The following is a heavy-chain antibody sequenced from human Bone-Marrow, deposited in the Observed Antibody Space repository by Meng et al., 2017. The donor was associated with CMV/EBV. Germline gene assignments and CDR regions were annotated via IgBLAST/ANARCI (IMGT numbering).Heavy chain of an antibody. CDR2: INHDGSNT. CDR3: ARDYSTSWSYYYYGMDV. CDR1: GFGFSAYW. Sequence: GESLKISCAASGFGFSAYWMHWARQGPGKGLVWVSRINHDGSNTIYADSVKGRFTISRDNSKNTLYLQMNSLRAEDTAVYYCARDYSTSWSYYYYGMDVWGQGTTVTVPS. D-gene: IGHD2-2*01. J-gene: IGHJ6*02. V-gene: IGHV3-74*01.